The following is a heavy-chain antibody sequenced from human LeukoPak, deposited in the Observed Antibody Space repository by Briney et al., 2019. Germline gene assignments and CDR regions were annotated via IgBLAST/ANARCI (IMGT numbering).Heavy chain of an antibody. V-gene: IGHV4-38-2*02. CDR3: ARVLYDSSSWFDP. D-gene: IGHD5/OR15-5a*01. Sequence: PSETLSLTCTVFGYSISSGDYWGWIRQPPGKGLEWIGSIFHSGSTYYNPSLKSRVTISVDTSKNQLSRKLSSVTAADTAVYYCARVLYDSSSWFDPWGQGTLVTVSS. CDR2: IFHSGST. J-gene: IGHJ5*02. CDR1: GYSISSGDY.